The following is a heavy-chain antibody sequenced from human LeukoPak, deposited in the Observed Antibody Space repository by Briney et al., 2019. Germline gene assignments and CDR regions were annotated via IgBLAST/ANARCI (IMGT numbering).Heavy chain of an antibody. CDR3: ARGARGYSRLSFAS. D-gene: IGHD5-18*01. CDR2: INHSGST. J-gene: IGHJ4*02. Sequence: SETLSLTCAVYGGSFSGYYWSWIRQPPGKGLEWIGEINHSGSTNYNPSLKSRVTISVDTSKNQFSLKLSSVTAADTAVYYCARGARGYSRLSFASWGQGTLVTVS. V-gene: IGHV4-34*01. CDR1: GGSFSGYY.